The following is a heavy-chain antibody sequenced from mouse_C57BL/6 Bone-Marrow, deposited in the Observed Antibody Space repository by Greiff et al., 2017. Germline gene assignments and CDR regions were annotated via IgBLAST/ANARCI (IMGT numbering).Heavy chain of an antibody. V-gene: IGHV1-69*01. CDR2: IDPSDSYT. Sequence: VQLQQPGAELVMPGASVKLSCKASGYTFTSYWMHWVKQRPGQGLEWIGEIDPSDSYTNYNQKFKGKSTLTVDKSSSTAYMQLSSLTSEDSAVYYCARDGYGSSGDYWGQGTSVTVSS. CDR1: GYTFTSYW. CDR3: ARDGYGSSGDY. J-gene: IGHJ4*01. D-gene: IGHD1-1*01.